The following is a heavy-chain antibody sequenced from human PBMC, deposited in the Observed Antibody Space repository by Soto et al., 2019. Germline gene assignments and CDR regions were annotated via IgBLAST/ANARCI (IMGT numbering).Heavy chain of an antibody. Sequence: ASETLSLTCTVSGGSISSYYWSWIRQPPGKGLEWIGYVYYSGSTNYNPSLKSRVTISVDTSKNQLSLKLSSVTAADTAVYYCARMEVDWWFDPWGQGTLVTVSS. J-gene: IGHJ5*02. CDR3: ARMEVDWWFDP. V-gene: IGHV4-59*01. D-gene: IGHD3-9*01. CDR2: VYYSGST. CDR1: GGSISSYY.